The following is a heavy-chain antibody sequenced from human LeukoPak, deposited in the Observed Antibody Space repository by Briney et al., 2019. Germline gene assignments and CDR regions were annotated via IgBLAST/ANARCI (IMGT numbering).Heavy chain of an antibody. Sequence: GGSLRLSCAASGFTFSNYWMHWVRQAPGKGLVWISRIKSDGSRTDYADSVKGRFTISRDNAKNTLYLQMNSLRAEDTAVYYCARELPFDYWGQGTLVTVSS. J-gene: IGHJ4*02. D-gene: IGHD2-15*01. CDR2: IKSDGSRT. CDR3: ARELPFDY. V-gene: IGHV3-74*01. CDR1: GFTFSNYW.